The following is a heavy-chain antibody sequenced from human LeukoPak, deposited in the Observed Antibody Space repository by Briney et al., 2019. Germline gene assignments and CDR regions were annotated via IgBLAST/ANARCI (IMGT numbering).Heavy chain of an antibody. CDR3: ARDYLYCSGGSCYSDAFDI. J-gene: IGHJ3*02. CDR2: ISGSGGGA. CDR1: GFTFNNYV. D-gene: IGHD2-15*01. V-gene: IGHV3-23*01. Sequence: GGSLRLSCAASGFTFNNYVMSWVRQSPGKGLEWVSAISGSGGGAYYANSVKGRFTISRDDSKNTLYLQMNSLRAEDTAVYYCARDYLYCSGGSCYSDAFDIWGQGTMVTVSS.